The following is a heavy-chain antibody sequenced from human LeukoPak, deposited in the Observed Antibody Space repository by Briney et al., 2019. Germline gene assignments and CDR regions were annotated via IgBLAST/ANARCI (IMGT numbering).Heavy chain of an antibody. V-gene: IGHV3-21*01. J-gene: IGHJ6*03. CDR2: ITSSSSYT. CDR3: ARDPYNGAYSEGYYYYFMDV. CDR1: GITFSNYN. Sequence: GGSLRLSCAAPGITFSNYNMNWVRQAPGKGLEWISSITSSSSYTFYADSVKGRFTISRDNAKNSLYLQMNSLRVEDTAVYYCARDPYNGAYSEGYYYYFMDVWGKGATVTVSS. D-gene: IGHD1-1*01.